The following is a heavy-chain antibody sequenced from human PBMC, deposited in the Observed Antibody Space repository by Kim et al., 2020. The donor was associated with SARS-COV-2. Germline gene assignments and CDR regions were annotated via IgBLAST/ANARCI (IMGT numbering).Heavy chain of an antibody. V-gene: IGHV3-49*04. CDR1: GFTFGDYA. J-gene: IGHJ4*02. D-gene: IGHD3-3*01. CDR3: TRMAGQDRTELYYDFWSGYYTGTYFDY. CDR2: IRSKAYGGTT. Sequence: GGSLRLSCTASGFTFGDYAMSWVRQAPGKGLEWVGFIRSKAYGGTTEYAASVKGRFTISRDDSKSIAYLQMNSLKTEDTAVYYCTRMAGQDRTELYYDFWSGYYTGTYFDYWGQGTLVTVSS.